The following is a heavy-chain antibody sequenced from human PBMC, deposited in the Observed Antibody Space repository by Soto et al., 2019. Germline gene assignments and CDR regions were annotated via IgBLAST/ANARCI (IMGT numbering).Heavy chain of an antibody. CDR3: ARLFAGRGYSGYDGAFDI. D-gene: IGHD5-12*01. J-gene: IGHJ3*02. CDR1: GYTFTSYG. Sequence: ASVKVSCKASGYTFTSYGISWVRQAPGQGLEWMGWISAYNGNTNYGQKFQGRVTITTDTSTSTAYMEVTSLRFEDTAVYYCARLFAGRGYSGYDGAFDIWGQGTMVTGSS. CDR2: ISAYNGNT. V-gene: IGHV1-18*01.